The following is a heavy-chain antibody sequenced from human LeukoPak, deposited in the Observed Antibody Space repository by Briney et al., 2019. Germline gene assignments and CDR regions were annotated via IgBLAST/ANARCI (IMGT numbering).Heavy chain of an antibody. D-gene: IGHD3-10*01. Sequence: PGRSLRLSCAASGFTFSSYAMHWVRQAPGKGLEWVAVISYDGSNKYYADSVKGRFTISRDNSKNTLYLQMNSLRAEDTAVYYCAKTYGSGSYYADYWGQGTLVTVSS. CDR1: GFTFSSYA. V-gene: IGHV3-30*04. CDR3: AKTYGSGSYYADY. CDR2: ISYDGSNK. J-gene: IGHJ4*02.